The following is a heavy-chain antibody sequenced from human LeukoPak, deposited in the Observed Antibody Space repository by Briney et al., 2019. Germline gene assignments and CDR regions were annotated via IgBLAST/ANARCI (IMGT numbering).Heavy chain of an antibody. CDR2: INAGNGNT. J-gene: IGHJ6*02. V-gene: IGHV1-3*01. CDR1: GYTFTSYA. CDR3: ARDPTPYFYYRMDV. Sequence: ASVKVSCKASGYTFTSYAMHWVRQAPGQRLEWMGWINAGNGNTKYSQKFQGRVTITRDTSASTAYMELSSLRSEDTAVYYCARDPTPYFYYRMDVWGQGTTVTVSS.